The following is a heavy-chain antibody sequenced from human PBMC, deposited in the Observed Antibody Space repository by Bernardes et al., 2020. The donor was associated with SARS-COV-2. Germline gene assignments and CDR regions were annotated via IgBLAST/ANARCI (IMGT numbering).Heavy chain of an antibody. D-gene: IGHD3-10*01. CDR3: AREQNALVRGVIDS. V-gene: IGHV4-59*01. J-gene: IGHJ5*01. CDR2: IYSSGST. Sequence: SETLSLTCTVSGGSISGFYWSWIRQSPGKELEWIGYIYSSGSTNNNPSLNSRVTISIDTSKNQFSLKVNSVTAADTAVYYFAREQNALVRGVIDSWGQGILVTVSS. CDR1: GGSISGFY.